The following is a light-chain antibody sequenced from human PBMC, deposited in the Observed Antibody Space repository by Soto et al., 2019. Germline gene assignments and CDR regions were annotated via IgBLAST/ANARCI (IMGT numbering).Light chain of an antibody. CDR1: QSVSNNY. Sequence: EIVLTQSPGTLSLSPGERATLSCRSSQSVSNNYLAWYQQKPGKAPRLLIYGASNRATGIPDRFSGSGSGTDFTLTISRLEPEDFAVYYCHQYGSSGTFGQGTKVESK. CDR2: GAS. J-gene: IGKJ1*01. CDR3: HQYGSSGT. V-gene: IGKV3-20*01.